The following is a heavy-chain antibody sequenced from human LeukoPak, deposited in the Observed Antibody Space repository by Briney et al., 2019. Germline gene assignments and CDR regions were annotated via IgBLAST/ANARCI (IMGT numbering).Heavy chain of an antibody. CDR1: GGSFSGYY. J-gene: IGHJ6*02. V-gene: IGHV4-34*01. D-gene: IGHD3-10*01. CDR2: INHSGST. Sequence: PSETLSLTCAVYGGSFSGYYWSWIRQPPGKGLEWIGEINHSGSTNYNPSLKSRVTISVDTSKNQFSLKLSSVTAADTAVYYCARAFSSITMVRGVGATFGMDVWGQGTTVTVSS. CDR3: ARAFSSITMVRGVGATFGMDV.